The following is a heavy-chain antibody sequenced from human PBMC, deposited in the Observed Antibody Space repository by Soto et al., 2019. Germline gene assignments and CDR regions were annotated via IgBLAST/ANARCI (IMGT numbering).Heavy chain of an antibody. Sequence: QLQLQESGSGLVKPSQTLSLTCAVSGGSISSGGYSWSWIRQPPGKGLEWIGYIYHSGSTYYNPSLKGRVTRSVDRSKNQFSLKLSSVTAADTAVYYCARRGVGASRNWFDPWGQGTLVTVSS. J-gene: IGHJ5*02. CDR1: GGSISSGGYS. CDR2: IYHSGST. V-gene: IGHV4-30-2*01. CDR3: ARRGVGASRNWFDP. D-gene: IGHD1-26*01.